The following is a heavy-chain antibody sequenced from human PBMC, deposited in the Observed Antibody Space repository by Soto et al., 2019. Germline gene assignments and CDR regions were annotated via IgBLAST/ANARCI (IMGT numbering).Heavy chain of an antibody. V-gene: IGHV1-46*03. CDR1: GYTFTNYY. Sequence: QVQLVQSGAEVKKPGASVRVSCKASGYTFTNYYIDWVRQTPGQGLEWMGIIHPNGGSTTSVQKFQARVHKTRNKPSRPGYMKLHSRRSEDSTFYHAAIAAWKTGTNRLKDVFDVWGQGTMVTVPS. CDR3: AIAAWKTGTNRLKDVFDV. CDR2: IHPNGGST. D-gene: IGHD4-4*01. J-gene: IGHJ3*01.